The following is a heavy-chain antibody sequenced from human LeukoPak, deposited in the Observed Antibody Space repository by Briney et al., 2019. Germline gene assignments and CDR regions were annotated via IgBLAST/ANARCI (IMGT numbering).Heavy chain of an antibody. J-gene: IGHJ4*02. CDR1: GGSISNHY. Sequence: PSETLSLTCPVYGGSISNHYWSWIRQPSGKGLEWIGYIHYGGNHDYNISSKGRLTISVDNSKNQCSLKLRSVTAADTAVYYCVRRGDGYPYYFDYWGQGTLVTVSS. V-gene: IGHV4-59*11. CDR3: VRRGDGYPYYFDY. CDR2: IHYGGNH. D-gene: IGHD5-24*01.